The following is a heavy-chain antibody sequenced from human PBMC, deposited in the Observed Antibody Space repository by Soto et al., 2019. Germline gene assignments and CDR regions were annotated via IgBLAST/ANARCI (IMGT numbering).Heavy chain of an antibody. D-gene: IGHD2-2*01. Sequence: ASVKVSCKASGGTFSSYAISWVRQAPGQGLEWMGGIIPIFGTANYAQKFQGRVTITADKSTSTAYMELSSLRSEDTAVYYCARLTPDIVVVPAAPPQFDPWGQGALVTVSS. CDR1: GGTFSSYA. V-gene: IGHV1-69*06. CDR2: IIPIFGTA. J-gene: IGHJ5*02. CDR3: ARLTPDIVVVPAAPPQFDP.